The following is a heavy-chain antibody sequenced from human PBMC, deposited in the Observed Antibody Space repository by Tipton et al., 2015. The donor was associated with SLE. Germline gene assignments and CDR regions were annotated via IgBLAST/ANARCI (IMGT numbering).Heavy chain of an antibody. J-gene: IGHJ4*02. Sequence: SLRFSCAASGFTFSSYAMSWVRQAPGKGLEWVSVIYSGGSTYYADSVKGRFTISRDNSKNTLYLQMNSLRAEDTAVYYCAKDRRDCSGGSCYLPLGYWGQGTLVTVSS. D-gene: IGHD2-15*01. CDR3: AKDRRDCSGGSCYLPLGY. CDR2: IYSGGST. CDR1: GFTFSSYA. V-gene: IGHV3-23*03.